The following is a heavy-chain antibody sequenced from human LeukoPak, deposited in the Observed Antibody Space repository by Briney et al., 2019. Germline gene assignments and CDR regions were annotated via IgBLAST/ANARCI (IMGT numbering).Heavy chain of an antibody. CDR2: IYYSGST. D-gene: IGHD4-17*01. CDR3: ARDSHLYGAFDI. V-gene: IGHV4-39*02. Sequence: SETLSLTCTVSGGSISSSSYYWGWIRQPPGKGLEWIGSIYYSGSTYYNPSLKSRVTISVDTSKNQFSLKLSSVTAADTAVYYCARDSHLYGAFDIWGQGTMVTVSS. CDR1: GGSISSSSYY. J-gene: IGHJ3*02.